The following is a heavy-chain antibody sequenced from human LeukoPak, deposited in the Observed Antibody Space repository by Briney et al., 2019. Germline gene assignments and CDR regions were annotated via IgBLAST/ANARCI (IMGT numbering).Heavy chain of an antibody. V-gene: IGHV1-2*02. CDR3: ARDGHFDC. Sequence: GASVKVSCKASGYTLTGYNMQWLRRAPGQGLEWMVWINPNSGGTNYAQKFQGRVTMTRDTSISTAYMELSRLRSDDTAVYYCARDGHFDCWGQGTLVTVSS. CDR1: GYTLTGYN. CDR2: INPNSGGT. J-gene: IGHJ4*02.